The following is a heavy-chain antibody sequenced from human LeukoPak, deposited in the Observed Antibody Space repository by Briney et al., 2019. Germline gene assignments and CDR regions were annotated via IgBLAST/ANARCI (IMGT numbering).Heavy chain of an antibody. J-gene: IGHJ5*02. CDR3: ARGKTISITIFGVVSKKNWFDA. CDR2: INHSGST. D-gene: IGHD3-3*01. V-gene: IGHV4-34*01. CDR1: GGSFSGYY. Sequence: PSETLSLTCAVYGGSFSGYYWSWIRQPPGKGLEWIGEINHSGSTNYNPSLKSRVTISAATSKNQFSLKLSSVTAADTAVYYCARGKTISITIFGVVSKKNWFDAWGQGTLVTVSS.